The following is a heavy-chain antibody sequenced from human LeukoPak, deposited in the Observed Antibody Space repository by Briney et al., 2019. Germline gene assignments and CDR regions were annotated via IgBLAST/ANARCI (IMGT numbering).Heavy chain of an antibody. V-gene: IGHV3-21*01. J-gene: IGHJ4*02. CDR3: ARDGDIVVVPADLDY. CDR2: ISSSSSYI. D-gene: IGHD2-2*01. CDR1: GFTFSIYS. Sequence: GGSLRLSCAASGFTFSIYSMNCVRQAPGKGVEWVSSISSSSSYIYYADSVKGRFTISRDNAKNSLYLQMNSLRAEDTAVYYCARDGDIVVVPADLDYWGQGTLVTVSS.